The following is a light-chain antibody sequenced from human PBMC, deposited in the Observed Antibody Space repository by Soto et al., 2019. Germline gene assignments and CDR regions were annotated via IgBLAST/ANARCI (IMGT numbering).Light chain of an antibody. CDR1: SSNIGDNY. V-gene: IGLV1-51*02. CDR3: GTWDSSLSGVV. CDR2: ENN. J-gene: IGLJ2*01. Sequence: SVLPQPPSLSAAPGQKVTISCSGSSSNIGDNYVSWYQQLPGTAPKLLIYENNRRPSGIPDRFSGSKSGTSATLGITGLQTGDEADYYCGTWDSSLSGVVFGGGTKVTVL.